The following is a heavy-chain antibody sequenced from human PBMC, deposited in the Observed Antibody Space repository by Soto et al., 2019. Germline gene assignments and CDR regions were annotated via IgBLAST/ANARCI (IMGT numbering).Heavy chain of an antibody. CDR3: AKDRAGPFDY. CDR1: GFTFDDYA. Sequence: EVQLVESGGGLVQPVMSLRLSCAASGFTFDDYAMHWVRQAPGKGLEWVSGISWNSGSIGYADSVKGRFTISRDNAKNSRYLQMNSLRAEDTALYYCAKDRAGPFDYWGQGTLVTVSS. J-gene: IGHJ4*02. CDR2: ISWNSGSI. D-gene: IGHD6-19*01. V-gene: IGHV3-9*01.